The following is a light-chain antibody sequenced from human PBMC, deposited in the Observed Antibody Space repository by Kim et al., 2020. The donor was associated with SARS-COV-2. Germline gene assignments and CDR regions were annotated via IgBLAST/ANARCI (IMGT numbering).Light chain of an antibody. Sequence: SYELTQPPSVSVAPGKTARITCGGNNIGSKSVHWYQQKPGQAPVLVIYYDSDRPSGIPERFSGSNSGNTATLTISRVEAGDEADYYCQVWDSSSDHRVFGGGTHLTV. V-gene: IGLV3-21*04. CDR3: QVWDSSSDHRV. J-gene: IGLJ3*02. CDR2: YDS. CDR1: NIGSKS.